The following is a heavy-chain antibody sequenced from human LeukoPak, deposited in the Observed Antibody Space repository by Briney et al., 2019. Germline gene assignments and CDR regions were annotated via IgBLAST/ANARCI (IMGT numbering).Heavy chain of an antibody. CDR1: GGSFSGYY. J-gene: IGHJ4*02. CDR3: ARCATGTTVTTIGVPPYFDY. Sequence: SETLSLTCAVYGGSFSGYYWSWIRQPPGKGLEWIGEINHSGSTNYNPSLKSRVTISVDTSKNQFSLKLSSVTAADTAVYYCARCATGTTVTTIGVPPYFDYWGQGTLVTVSS. V-gene: IGHV4-34*01. D-gene: IGHD4-17*01. CDR2: INHSGST.